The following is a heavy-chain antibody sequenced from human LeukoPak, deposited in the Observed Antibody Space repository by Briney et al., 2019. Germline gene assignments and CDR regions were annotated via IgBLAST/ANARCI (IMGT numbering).Heavy chain of an antibody. CDR1: GGSFSGYY. J-gene: IGHJ1*01. CDR3: ARGHSPVATKVSYFQH. Sequence: SGTLSLTCAVYGGSFSGYYWSWIRQPPGKGLEWIGEINHSGSTNYNPSLKSRVTILVDTSKNQFSLKLSSVTAADTAVYYCARGHSPVATKVSYFQHWGQGTLVTVSS. CDR2: INHSGST. V-gene: IGHV4-34*01. D-gene: IGHD5-12*01.